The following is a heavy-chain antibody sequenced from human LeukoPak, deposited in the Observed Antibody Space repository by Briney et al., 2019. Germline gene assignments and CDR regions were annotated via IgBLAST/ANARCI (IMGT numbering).Heavy chain of an antibody. Sequence: PGGSLRLSCAASGFTFSSYAMSWVRQAPGKGLEWVSAIGGSTFYADSVKGRFTISRDNSQNTLYLQMNSLRAEDAAMYYCARDNGDHLFDYWGQGTLVTVSS. CDR2: IGGST. V-gene: IGHV3-23*01. CDR1: GFTFSSYA. D-gene: IGHD4-17*01. J-gene: IGHJ4*02. CDR3: ARDNGDHLFDY.